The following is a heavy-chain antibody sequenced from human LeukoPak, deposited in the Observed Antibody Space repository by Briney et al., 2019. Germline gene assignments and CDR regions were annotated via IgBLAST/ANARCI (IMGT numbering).Heavy chain of an antibody. CDR3: ARGGNDSGLYFAY. CDR2: INPQSGAT. CDR1: GYSFTGFY. Sequence: ASVKVSCKASGYSFTGFYIHWVRQAPGQGLEWMAWINPQSGATNYARTFKGRITTTRDMSITTAYMEVTTRRSDDTAVYYCARGGNDSGLYFAYWGQGTLVTVSS. V-gene: IGHV1-2*02. J-gene: IGHJ4*02. D-gene: IGHD3-22*01.